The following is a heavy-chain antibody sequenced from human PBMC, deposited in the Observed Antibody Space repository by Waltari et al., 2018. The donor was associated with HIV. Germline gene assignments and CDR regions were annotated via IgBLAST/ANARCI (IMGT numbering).Heavy chain of an antibody. CDR1: GFTFTNAW. J-gene: IGHJ4*01. Sequence: EVQVVASGGGLVKPGGSLRLTCGAYGFTFTNAWMSWVRQAPGKGLEWVGRIKTKAEGETVEYATPVKGRFTISRDDSKNTLYLQMNSLTTEDTAVYYCTTWQVGSYWGHGTLVTVSS. D-gene: IGHD3-10*01. CDR2: IKTKAEGETV. V-gene: IGHV3-15*01. CDR3: TTWQVGSY.